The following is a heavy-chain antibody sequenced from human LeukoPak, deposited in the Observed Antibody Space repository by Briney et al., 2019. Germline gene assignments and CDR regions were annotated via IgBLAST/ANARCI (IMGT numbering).Heavy chain of an antibody. CDR2: INHSGST. Sequence: PSETLSLTCAVYGGSFSGYYWSWIRQPPGKGLEWIGEINHSGSTNYNPSLKSRVTISVDTSKNQFSLKLSSVTAADTAVYYCARHRGVIAYFDYWGQGTLVTVSP. CDR3: ARHRGVIAYFDY. CDR1: GGSFSGYY. V-gene: IGHV4-34*01. J-gene: IGHJ4*02. D-gene: IGHD6-13*01.